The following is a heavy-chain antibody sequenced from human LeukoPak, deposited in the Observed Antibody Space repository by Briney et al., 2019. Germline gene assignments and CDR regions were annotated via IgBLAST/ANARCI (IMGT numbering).Heavy chain of an antibody. CDR1: GFTFSSYG. CDR3: AKDSYSYDSSGYFTFYYYYYGMDV. CDR2: ISYDGSIK. D-gene: IGHD3-22*01. V-gene: IGHV3-30*18. Sequence: GRSLRLSCAASGFTFSSYGMHWVRQAPGKGLEWVAVISYDGSIKYYADSVKGRFTISRDNSKNTLYLQMDSLRAEDTAVYYCAKDSYSYDSSGYFTFYYYYYGMDVWGQGTTVTVSS. J-gene: IGHJ6*02.